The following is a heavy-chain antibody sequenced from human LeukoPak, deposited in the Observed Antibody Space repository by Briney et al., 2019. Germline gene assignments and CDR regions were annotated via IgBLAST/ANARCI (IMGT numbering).Heavy chain of an antibody. D-gene: IGHD3-10*01. CDR3: ARDGPAQMVDFDY. Sequence: ASVKVSCKASGYTFSGTGWYLYWLRQAPGQGLECMGWIYPYTGATHYAQKFQGRVDMTRDTSISTAYMELSRLRPDETAVYYCARDGPAQMVDFDYWGQGTLVTVSS. V-gene: IGHV1-2*02. CDR2: IYPYTGAT. J-gene: IGHJ4*02. CDR1: GYTFSGTGWY.